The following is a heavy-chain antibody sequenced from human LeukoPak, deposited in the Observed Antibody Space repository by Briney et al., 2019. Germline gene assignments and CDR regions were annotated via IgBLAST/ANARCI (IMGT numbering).Heavy chain of an antibody. CDR3: ARGRRYCSGGSCYLSLVFDY. Sequence: ASVKVSCKASGYTFTSYDINWVRQATGQGLEWMGWMNPNSGNTGYAQKFQGRVTITRNTSISTAYMELGSLRSEDTAVYYCARGRRYCSGGSCYLSLVFDYWGQGTLVTVSS. CDR1: GYTFTSYD. CDR2: MNPNSGNT. V-gene: IGHV1-8*03. D-gene: IGHD2-15*01. J-gene: IGHJ4*02.